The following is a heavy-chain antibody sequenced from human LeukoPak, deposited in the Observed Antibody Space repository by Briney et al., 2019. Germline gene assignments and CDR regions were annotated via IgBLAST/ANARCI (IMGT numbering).Heavy chain of an antibody. CDR2: ISHDGSNN. D-gene: IGHD2-15*01. J-gene: IGHJ4*02. Sequence: PGGSLRLSCAASGFTFSNYGMHWVRQALGKGLEWVVVISHDGSNNNYADSVKGRFTISRDNSKNTLYLQMNSLRPEDTAVYYCAKVRVGTAHFDYWGQGTLVTVSS. CDR3: AKVRVGTAHFDY. V-gene: IGHV3-30*18. CDR1: GFTFSNYG.